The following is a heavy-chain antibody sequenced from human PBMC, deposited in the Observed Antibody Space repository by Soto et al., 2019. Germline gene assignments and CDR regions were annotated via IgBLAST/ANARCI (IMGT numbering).Heavy chain of an antibody. V-gene: IGHV1-69*01. CDR3: ASCPLRHGGVYNNLDVDV. CDR1: GYTFSSYP. J-gene: IGHJ6*02. CDR2: IVPIFGIP. Sequence: QIQLAQSGAEVRKPGSSVKVSCKASGYTFSSYPLNWVRQAPGQGLEWMGGIVPIFGIPHYAEHLRGSVAITAIESSESACAEFTNLTSQDTATYYGASCPLRHGGVYNNLDVDVWGQGTTVIVS. D-gene: IGHD1-1*01.